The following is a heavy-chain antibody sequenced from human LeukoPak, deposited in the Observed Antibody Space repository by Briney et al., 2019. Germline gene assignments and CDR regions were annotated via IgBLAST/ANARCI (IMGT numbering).Heavy chain of an antibody. CDR1: GFTFGDYA. Sequence: GGSLRLSCTASGFTFGDYAMSWVRQAPGKGLEWVGFIRSKAYGGTTESKSIAYLEMNSLKTEDTAVYYCTREVRGYDFWSGYYTVDYWGQGTLVTVSS. J-gene: IGHJ4*02. CDR3: TREVRGYDFWSGYYTVDY. D-gene: IGHD3-3*01. V-gene: IGHV3-49*04. CDR2: IRSKAYGGTT.